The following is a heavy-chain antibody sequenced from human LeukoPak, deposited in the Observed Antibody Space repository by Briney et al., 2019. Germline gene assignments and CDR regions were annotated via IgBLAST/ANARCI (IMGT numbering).Heavy chain of an antibody. CDR1: GGSISSSSYY. V-gene: IGHV4-39*01. Sequence: KPSETLSLTCTVSGGSISSSSYYRGWIRQPPGKGLEWIGSIYYSGSTYYNPSLKSRVTISVDTSKNQFSLKLSSVTAADTAVYYCASQSGWAFDYWGQGTLVTVSS. J-gene: IGHJ4*02. CDR3: ASQSGWAFDY. CDR2: IYYSGST. D-gene: IGHD6-19*01.